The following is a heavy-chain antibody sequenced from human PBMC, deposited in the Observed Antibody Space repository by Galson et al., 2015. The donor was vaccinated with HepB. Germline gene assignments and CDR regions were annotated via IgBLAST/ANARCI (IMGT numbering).Heavy chain of an antibody. J-gene: IGHJ4*02. CDR2: INHSGST. CDR3: ARAPGGIVVVNPFDY. D-gene: IGHD3-22*01. V-gene: IGHV4-34*01. CDR1: GGSFSGYY. Sequence: LSLTCAVYGGSFSGYYWSWIRQPPGKGLEWIGEINHSGSTNYNPSLKSRVTISVDTSKNQFSLKLSSVTAADTAVYYCARAPGGIVVVNPFDYWGQGTLVTVSS.